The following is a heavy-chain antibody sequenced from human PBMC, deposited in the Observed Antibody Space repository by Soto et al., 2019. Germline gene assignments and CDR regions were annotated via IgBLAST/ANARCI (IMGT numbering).Heavy chain of an antibody. J-gene: IGHJ6*03. D-gene: IGHD6-6*01. CDR3: ASRARPDFYYMDV. CDR1: GFTLSGYT. Sequence: EVQLAESGGGLAKPGGSLRLSCAASGFTLSGYTMNWVRQAPGKGLEYVSGISSNGVGTYYANSVQGRFTISRDNSKNTVDLQMGSLRPEDMAVYYCASRARPDFYYMDVWGKGTTVTVSS. V-gene: IGHV3-64*01. CDR2: ISSNGVGT.